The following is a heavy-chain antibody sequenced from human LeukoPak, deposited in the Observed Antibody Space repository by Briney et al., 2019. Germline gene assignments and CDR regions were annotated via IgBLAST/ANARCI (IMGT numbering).Heavy chain of an antibody. CDR3: ARDFTLGSWYNWFDP. V-gene: IGHV3-21*01. D-gene: IGHD6-13*01. Sequence: GGSLRLSCAASGFTFSSYSMNWVRQAPGKGLEWVSSISSSSSYIYYADSVKGRFTISRGNAKNSLYLQMNSLRAEDTAVYYCARDFTLGSWYNWFDPWGQGTLVTVSS. CDR2: ISSSSSYI. J-gene: IGHJ5*02. CDR1: GFTFSSYS.